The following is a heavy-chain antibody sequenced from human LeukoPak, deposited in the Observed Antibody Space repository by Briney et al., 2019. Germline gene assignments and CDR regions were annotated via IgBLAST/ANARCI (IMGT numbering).Heavy chain of an antibody. Sequence: GGTLRLSCAASGFTFSSYGMSWVRQAPGKGLEWVSAISGSGGSTYYADSVKGRFTISRDNSKNTLYLQMNSLRAEDTAVYYCAKVRGIVVVPAARGLDYWGQGTLVTVSS. J-gene: IGHJ4*02. CDR1: GFTFSSYG. CDR3: AKVRGIVVVPAARGLDY. V-gene: IGHV3-23*01. CDR2: ISGSGGST. D-gene: IGHD2-2*01.